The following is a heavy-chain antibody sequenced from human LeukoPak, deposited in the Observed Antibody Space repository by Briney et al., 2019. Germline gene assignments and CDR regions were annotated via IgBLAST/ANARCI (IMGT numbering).Heavy chain of an antibody. CDR3: ARVNGGNPISDY. Sequence: ASVKVSCKASGYTFTGYYMHWVRQAPGQGLEWMGWINPNSGDTNYAQKLQGRVTMTTDTSTSTAYMELRSLRSDDTAVYYCARVNGGNPISDYWGQGTLVTVSS. J-gene: IGHJ4*02. D-gene: IGHD4-23*01. V-gene: IGHV1-2*02. CDR2: INPNSGDT. CDR1: GYTFTGYY.